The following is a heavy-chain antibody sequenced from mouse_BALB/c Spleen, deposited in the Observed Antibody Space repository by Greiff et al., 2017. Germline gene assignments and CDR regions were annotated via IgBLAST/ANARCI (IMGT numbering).Heavy chain of an antibody. V-gene: IGHV1-5*01. D-gene: IGHD1-2*01. Sequence: EVQLQQSGAELAKPGASVKMSCKASGYTFTSYWMHWVKQRPGQGLEWIGAIYPGNSDTSYNQKFKGKAKLTAVTSTSTAYMELSSLTNEDSAVYYCTIDGYGFDYWGQGTTLTVSS. CDR3: TIDGYGFDY. J-gene: IGHJ2*01. CDR2: IYPGNSDT. CDR1: GYTFTSYW.